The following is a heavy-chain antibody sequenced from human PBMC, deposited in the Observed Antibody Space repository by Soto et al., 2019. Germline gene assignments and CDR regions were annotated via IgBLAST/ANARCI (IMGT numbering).Heavy chain of an antibody. V-gene: IGHV3-74*01. J-gene: IGHJ4*02. D-gene: IGHD2-15*01. CDR1: GFTFSSYW. CDR3: VRTSLVVAAATREDY. Sequence: EVQLVESGGGLVQPGESLRLSCAASGFTFSSYWMHWVRQAPGKGLVWVSRINSDGSSTSYAGSVKGRVTISRDNAKNTVYLQMNSLGAEDTAVYYCVRTSLVVAAATREDYWGQGTLVTVSS. CDR2: INSDGSST.